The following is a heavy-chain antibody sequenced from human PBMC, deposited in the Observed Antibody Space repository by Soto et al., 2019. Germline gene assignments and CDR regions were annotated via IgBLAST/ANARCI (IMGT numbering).Heavy chain of an antibody. CDR1: GFTFSTYG. D-gene: IGHD2-21*01. CDR3: ARDQVMAGFDY. CDR2: IWYDGSNK. V-gene: IGHV3-33*01. J-gene: IGHJ4*02. Sequence: QVPLVESGGGVVQPGRSLRLSCAASGFTFSTYGMHWVRQAPGKGLEWVAVIWYDGSNKFYADSVKGRFNISRDNSKNTLYLQMNSLRVEDTAVYYCARDQVMAGFDYWGQGTLVTVSS.